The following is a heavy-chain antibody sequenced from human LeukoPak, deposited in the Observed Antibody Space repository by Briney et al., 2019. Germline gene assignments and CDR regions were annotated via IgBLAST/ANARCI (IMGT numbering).Heavy chain of an antibody. Sequence: GGSLRLSCAASGFTFSSYWMSWVRQAPGKGLEWVANIKQDGSEKYYVDSVKGRFTISRDNTKNSLYLQMNSLRAEDTAVYYCARVGWYSSGWYSYSAPSYYFDYWGQGTLVTVSS. CDR2: IKQDGSEK. CDR1: GFTFSSYW. D-gene: IGHD6-19*01. V-gene: IGHV3-7*01. J-gene: IGHJ4*02. CDR3: ARVGWYSSGWYSYSAPSYYFDY.